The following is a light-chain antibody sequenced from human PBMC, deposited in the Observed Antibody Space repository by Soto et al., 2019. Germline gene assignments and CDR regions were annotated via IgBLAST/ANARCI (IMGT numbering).Light chain of an antibody. Sequence: DIVMTQTPLSLSITPGQPASISCKSSQSLLHSDGKTYLYWYLQKPGQSPQLLIYEVSNRISGVPRRFSGSGSGTDFTLYISRVEAEDVGVYYCMQSVDLYTFGQGTKLEIK. CDR2: EVS. J-gene: IGKJ2*01. CDR3: MQSVDLYT. V-gene: IGKV2D-29*02. CDR1: QSLLHSDGKTY.